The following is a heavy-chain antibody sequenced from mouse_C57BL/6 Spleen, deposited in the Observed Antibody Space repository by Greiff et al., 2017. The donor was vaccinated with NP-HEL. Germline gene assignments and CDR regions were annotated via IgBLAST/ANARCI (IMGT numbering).Heavy chain of an antibody. Sequence: EVQRVESGPGLVKPSQSLSLTCSVTGYSITSGYYWNWIRQFPGNKLEWMGYISYDGSNNYNPSLKNRISITRDTSKNQFFLKLNSVTTEDTATYYCAIITTVGYFDYWGQGTTLTVSS. CDR1: GYSITSGYY. CDR2: ISYDGSN. CDR3: AIITTVGYFDY. D-gene: IGHD1-1*01. J-gene: IGHJ2*01. V-gene: IGHV3-6*01.